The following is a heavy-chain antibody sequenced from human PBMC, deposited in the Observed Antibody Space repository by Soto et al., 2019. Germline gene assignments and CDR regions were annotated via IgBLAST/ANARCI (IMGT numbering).Heavy chain of an antibody. CDR3: ARTHCISTSCYSPYYYYGMDV. D-gene: IGHD2-2*01. V-gene: IGHV1-2*04. CDR2: INPNSGGT. CDR1: GYTFTGYY. J-gene: IGHJ6*02. Sequence: QVQLVQSGAEVKKPGASVKVSCKASGYTFTGYYMHWVRQAPGQGLEWMGWINPNSGGTNYAQKFQGWVTMTRDTSISTAYMELSRLRSDDTAVYYCARTHCISTSCYSPYYYYGMDVWGQGTMVTVSS.